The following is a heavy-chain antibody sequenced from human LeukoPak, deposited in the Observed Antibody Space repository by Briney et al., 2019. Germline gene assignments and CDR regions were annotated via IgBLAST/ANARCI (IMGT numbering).Heavy chain of an antibody. D-gene: IGHD3-9*01. Sequence: PGGSLRLSCAVSGFSFSSYWMTWVRQAPGKGLEWVANIKEDGSEKYYVDSVKGRFTISRDNAKNSLYLQMNSLRAEDTAVYYCATALADILTGLWGQGTLVTVSS. J-gene: IGHJ4*02. V-gene: IGHV3-7*01. CDR2: IKEDGSEK. CDR1: GFSFSSYW. CDR3: ATALADILTGL.